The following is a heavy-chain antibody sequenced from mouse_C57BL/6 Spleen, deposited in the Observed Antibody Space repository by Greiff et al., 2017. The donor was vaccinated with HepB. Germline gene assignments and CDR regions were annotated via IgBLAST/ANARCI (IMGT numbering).Heavy chain of an antibody. CDR3: ARSALTTVVAPNWYFDV. Sequence: QVQLQQPGAELVKPGASVKLSCKASGYTFTSYWMHWVKQRPGRGLEWIGRIDPNSGGTKYNEKFKSKATLTVDKPSSTAYMQLSSLTSEDSAVYYCARSALTTVVAPNWYFDVWGTGTTVTVSS. D-gene: IGHD1-1*01. CDR1: GYTFTSYW. CDR2: IDPNSGGT. V-gene: IGHV1-72*01. J-gene: IGHJ1*03.